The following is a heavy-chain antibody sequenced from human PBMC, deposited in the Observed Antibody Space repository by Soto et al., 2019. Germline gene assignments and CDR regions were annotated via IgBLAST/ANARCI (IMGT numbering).Heavy chain of an antibody. V-gene: IGHV4-59*01. CDR1: GDAISTFY. D-gene: IGHD3-10*01. CDR2: IYYTGST. J-gene: IGHJ4*02. Sequence: SETLSLACTVSGDAISTFYWSCIRQPPWRVLEWIGYIYYTGSTNYNPSLKSRVTMSVDTSKKQFSLKLTSVTAADTAVYYCARQRGNYFDYWGQGSLVIVSS. CDR3: ARQRGNYFDY.